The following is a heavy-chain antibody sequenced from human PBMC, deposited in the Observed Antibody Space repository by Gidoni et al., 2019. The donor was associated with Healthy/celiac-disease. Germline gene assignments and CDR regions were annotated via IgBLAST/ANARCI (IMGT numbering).Heavy chain of an antibody. CDR1: GFTFDDYA. Sequence: EVQLVESGGGLVQPGRSLRLSCAASGFTFDDYAMHWVRQAPGKGLEWVSGISWNSGSIGYADSVKGRFTISRDNAKNSLYLQMNSLRAEDTALYYCATPDSGSSNNAFDIWGQGTMVTVSS. V-gene: IGHV3-9*01. CDR3: ATPDSGSSNNAFDI. D-gene: IGHD1-26*01. CDR2: ISWNSGSI. J-gene: IGHJ3*02.